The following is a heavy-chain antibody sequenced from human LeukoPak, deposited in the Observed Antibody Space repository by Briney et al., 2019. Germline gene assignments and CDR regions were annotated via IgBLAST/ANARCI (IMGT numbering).Heavy chain of an antibody. J-gene: IGHJ4*02. V-gene: IGHV4-59*01. CDR3: ARSRSGTYGNFDH. CDR2: ISYSGST. Sequence: SETLSLTCTVSGGSISSYYWSWIRQPPGKGLEWIGYISYSGSTNYNPSLKSRVTISVDTSRNQFSLKLSSVTAADTAVYYCARSRSGTYGNFDHWGQGTLVTVSS. CDR1: GGSISSYY. D-gene: IGHD1-26*01.